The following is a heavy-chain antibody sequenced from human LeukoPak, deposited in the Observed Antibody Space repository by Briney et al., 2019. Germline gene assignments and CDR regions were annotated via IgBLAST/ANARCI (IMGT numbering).Heavy chain of an antibody. J-gene: IGHJ3*02. D-gene: IGHD2-21*01. CDR1: GGSISSYY. CDR3: ARSIPQYEDAFDI. CDR2: IYYSGST. Sequence: SETLSLTCTVSGGSISSYYWGWIRQPPGKGLEWIGSIYYSGSTYYNPSLKSRVTISVDTSKNQFSLKLSSVTAADTAVYYCARSIPQYEDAFDIWGQGTMVTVSS. V-gene: IGHV4-39*07.